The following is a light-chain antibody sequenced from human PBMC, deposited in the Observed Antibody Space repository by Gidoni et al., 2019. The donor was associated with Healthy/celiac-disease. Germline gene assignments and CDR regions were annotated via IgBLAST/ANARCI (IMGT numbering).Light chain of an antibody. V-gene: IGKV1-33*01. CDR3: QQYDNLPYT. CDR1: QDISNY. Sequence: DIQKTKYPSSLSASVGDRVTITCQASQDISNYLNWYQQKPGKAPKLLIYDASNLETGVPSRFSGSGSGTDFTFTISSLQPEDIATYYCQQYDNLPYTFGQGTKLEIK. J-gene: IGKJ2*01. CDR2: DAS.